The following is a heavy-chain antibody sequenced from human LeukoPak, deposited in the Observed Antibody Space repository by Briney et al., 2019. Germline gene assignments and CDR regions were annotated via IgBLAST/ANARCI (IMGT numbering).Heavy chain of an antibody. J-gene: IGHJ6*03. CDR2: IKQDGSEK. V-gene: IGHV3-7*01. Sequence: GGSLRLSCAASGFTFSSYWMSWVRQAPGKGLEWVANIKQDGSEKYYVDSVKGRFTISRDNAKNSLYLQMNSLRAEDTAVYYCARVLIGSELLFYYYYMDVWGKGTTVTVSS. CDR3: ARVLIGSELLFYYYYMDV. CDR1: GFTFSSYW. D-gene: IGHD1-26*01.